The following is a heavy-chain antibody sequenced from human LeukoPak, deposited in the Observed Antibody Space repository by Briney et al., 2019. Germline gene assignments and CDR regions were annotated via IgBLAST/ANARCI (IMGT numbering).Heavy chain of an antibody. V-gene: IGHV1-24*01. J-gene: IGHJ5*02. CDR3: ASLPCSSTSCSPEAYLDP. CDR1: GYTLTELS. CDR2: FDPEDGET. D-gene: IGHD2-2*01. Sequence: ASVKVSCKVSGYTLTELSMHWVRQAPGKGLEWMGGFDPEDGETIYAQKFQGRVTITTDESTSTAYMELSSLRSEDTAVYYCASLPCSSTSCSPEAYLDPWGQGTLVTVSS.